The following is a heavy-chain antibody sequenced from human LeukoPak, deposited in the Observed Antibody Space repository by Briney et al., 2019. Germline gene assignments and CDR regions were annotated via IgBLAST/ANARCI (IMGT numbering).Heavy chain of an antibody. Sequence: ASVKVSCTASGYTVTGYYMHWVGQAPGQGLEWMGWINPNSGGTNYAHKFQGRVPMTRHTSISTAYMELSRLRSDDTAVYYCARVGSTYSYDSGPTFFDYWGQGTLVTVSS. J-gene: IGHJ4*02. CDR2: INPNSGGT. CDR3: ARVGSTYSYDSGPTFFDY. CDR1: GYTVTGYY. V-gene: IGHV1-2*07. D-gene: IGHD3-22*01.